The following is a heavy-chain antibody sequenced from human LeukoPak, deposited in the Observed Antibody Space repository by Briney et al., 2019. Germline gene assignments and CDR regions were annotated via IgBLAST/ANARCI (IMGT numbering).Heavy chain of an antibody. J-gene: IGHJ4*02. V-gene: IGHV1-69*05. CDR2: IIPIFGTA. D-gene: IGHD4-17*01. Sequence: GASVKVSCKASGGTFSSYAISWVRQAPGQGLEWMGGIIPIFGTANYAQKFQGRVTITTDESTSTAYMELSSLRSEDTAVYYCARGRPSGDYSYYFDYWGQGTLVTVSS. CDR3: ARGRPSGDYSYYFDY. CDR1: GGTFSSYA.